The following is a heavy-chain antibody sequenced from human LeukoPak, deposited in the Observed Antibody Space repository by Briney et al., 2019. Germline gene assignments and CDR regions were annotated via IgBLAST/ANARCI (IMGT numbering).Heavy chain of an antibody. D-gene: IGHD3-10*01. V-gene: IGHV1-3*01. CDR3: ASNYGSGNFYYYYGMDV. CDR2: INAGNGNT. J-gene: IGHJ6*04. CDR1: GYTSTRYA. Sequence: ASVPVSCRASGYTSTRYALHWVSQAPAQRLEWMGWINAGNGNTKYSQKFQGRVTITRDTSASTAYMELSSLRSEDTAVYYCASNYGSGNFYYYYGMDVWGKGTTVTVSS.